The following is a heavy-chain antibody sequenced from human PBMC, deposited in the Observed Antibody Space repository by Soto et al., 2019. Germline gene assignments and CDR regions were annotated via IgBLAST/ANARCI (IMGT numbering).Heavy chain of an antibody. V-gene: IGHV3-11*06. CDR3: ARVTYSSGWYTDY. Sequence: GGSLRLSCAASGFTFSDYYMSWIHQAPGKGLEWVSYISSSSSYTNYADSVKGRFTISRDNAKNSLYLQMNSLRAEDTAVYYCARVTYSSGWYTDYWGQGTLVTVSS. D-gene: IGHD6-19*01. CDR2: ISSSSSYT. J-gene: IGHJ4*02. CDR1: GFTFSDYY.